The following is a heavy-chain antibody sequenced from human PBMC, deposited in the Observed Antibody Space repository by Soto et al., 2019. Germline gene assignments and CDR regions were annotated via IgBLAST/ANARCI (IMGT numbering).Heavy chain of an antibody. CDR1: GFTFSSYA. V-gene: IGHV3-23*01. J-gene: IGHJ4*02. CDR2: ISGSGGST. Sequence: EVQLLESGGGLVQPGGSLRLSCAASGFTFSSYAMSWVRQAPGKGLEWVSAISGSGGSTYYADSVKGRFTITRDNSKNTLYLQMNSLRAEDTAVYYCAKDRRFWSGYHDYWGQGTLVTVSS. CDR3: AKDRRFWSGYHDY. D-gene: IGHD3-3*01.